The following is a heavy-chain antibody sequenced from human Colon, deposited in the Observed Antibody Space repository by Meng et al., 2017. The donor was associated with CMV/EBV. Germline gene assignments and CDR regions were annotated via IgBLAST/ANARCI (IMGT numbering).Heavy chain of an antibody. CDR3: RTGHYDRA. D-gene: IGHD3-16*01. V-gene: IGHV3-7*01. CDR1: GFNFGNFW. Sequence: GESLKISCEASGFNFGNFWMNWVRQAPGEGLEWVANIKGDGTEEYYVDSVKGRFTISRDNAKNSLYLQMNSLRVEDTALYYCRTGHYDRAWGHGTLVTVSS. CDR2: IKGDGTEE. J-gene: IGHJ5*01.